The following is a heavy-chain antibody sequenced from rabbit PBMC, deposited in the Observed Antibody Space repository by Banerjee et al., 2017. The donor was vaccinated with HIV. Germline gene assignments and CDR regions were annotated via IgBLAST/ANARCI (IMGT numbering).Heavy chain of an antibody. CDR1: GLDFSSYYY. V-gene: IGHV1S40*01. CDR2: ICTGSSDST. D-gene: IGHD4-1*01. Sequence: QSLEESGGDLVKPGASLTLTCTASGLDFSSYYYMCWVRQAPGKGLEWIGCICTGSSDSTVYASWAKGRFTISKTSSTTVTLQMTSLTAADTATYFCARDLAGVIGWNFDLWGPGTLVTVS. J-gene: IGHJ4*01. CDR3: ARDLAGVIGWNFDL.